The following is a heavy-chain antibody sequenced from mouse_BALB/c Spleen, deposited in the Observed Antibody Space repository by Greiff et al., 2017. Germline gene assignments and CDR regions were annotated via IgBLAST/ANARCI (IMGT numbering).Heavy chain of an antibody. J-gene: IGHJ4*01. Sequence: EVQLQQSGPELVKPGASVKMSCKASGYTFTSYVMHWVKQKPGQGLEWIGYINPYNDGTKYNEKFKGKATLTSDKSSSTAYMELSSLTSEDSAVYYCARESSYSYYAMDYWGQGTSVTVSS. CDR3: ARESSYSYYAMDY. D-gene: IGHD1-1*01. V-gene: IGHV1-14*01. CDR2: INPYNDGT. CDR1: GYTFTSYV.